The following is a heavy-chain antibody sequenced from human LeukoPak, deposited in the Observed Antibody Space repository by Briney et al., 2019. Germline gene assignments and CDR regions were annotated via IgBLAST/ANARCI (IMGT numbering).Heavy chain of an antibody. CDR1: GFTFSSHG. Sequence: GGSLRLSCVASGFTFSSHGMNWVRQAPGKGLEWVSSISSSSSYIYYADSVKGRFTVSRDNAKNSLFLQMNSLRAGDTAVYYCARAAYSSTWYSRYFDLWGRGTLVTVSS. CDR2: ISSSSSYI. J-gene: IGHJ2*01. CDR3: ARAAYSSTWYSRYFDL. V-gene: IGHV3-21*01. D-gene: IGHD6-13*01.